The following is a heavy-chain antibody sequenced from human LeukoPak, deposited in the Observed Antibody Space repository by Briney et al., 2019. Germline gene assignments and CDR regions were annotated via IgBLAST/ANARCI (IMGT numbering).Heavy chain of an antibody. V-gene: IGHV3-23*01. CDR3: ARDSLTMIVGRQKRGLDY. CDR2: ISGSGGST. Sequence: GGSLRLSCAASGFTFSNYAMSWVRQAPGKGLEWVSVISGSGGSTYYADSVKGRFTLSRDNSKNSLYLQMNSLRAEDTAVYYCARDSLTMIVGRQKRGLDYWGQGTLVTVSS. D-gene: IGHD3-22*01. J-gene: IGHJ4*02. CDR1: GFTFSNYA.